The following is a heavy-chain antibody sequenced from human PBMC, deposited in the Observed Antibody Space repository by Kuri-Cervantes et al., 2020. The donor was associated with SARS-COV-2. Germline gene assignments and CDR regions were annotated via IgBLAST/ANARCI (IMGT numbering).Heavy chain of an antibody. CDR1: GFTFSSYG. CDR3: ARGGSSGWSQLEY. D-gene: IGHD6-19*01. V-gene: IGHV3-30*19. J-gene: IGHJ4*02. CDR2: IWYDGSNK. Sequence: GESLKISCAASGFTFSSYGMHWVRQAPGKGLEWVAVIWYDGSNKYYADSVKGRFTISRDNSKNTLYLQMNSLRAEDTAVYYCARGGSSGWSQLEYWGQGTLVTVSS.